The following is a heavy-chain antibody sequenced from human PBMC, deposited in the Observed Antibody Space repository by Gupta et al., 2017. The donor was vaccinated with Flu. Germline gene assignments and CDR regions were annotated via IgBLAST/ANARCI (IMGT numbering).Heavy chain of an antibody. CDR2: VIPIFGTA. D-gene: IGHD5-12*01. J-gene: IGHJ4*02. V-gene: IGHV1-69*01. CDR1: GGSFSSYD. Sequence: QVQLLQSGAEMKKPGSSVKVSCKTSGGSFSSYDIHWVRQAPGQGLEWMGGVIPIFGTANYAQNFQGRVTITADESTSTVYMELSSLRSEDTAVYYCARVDSGYDLFYFDDWGQGTQVTVSS. CDR3: ARVDSGYDLFYFDD.